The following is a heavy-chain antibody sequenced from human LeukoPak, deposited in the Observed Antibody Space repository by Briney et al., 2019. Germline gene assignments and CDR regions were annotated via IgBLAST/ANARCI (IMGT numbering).Heavy chain of an antibody. Sequence: GGSLRLSCAASGFTFSSYWMSWVRQAPGKGLEWVANIKQDGSEKYYVDSVKGRFTISRDNAKNSLYLQMNSLRAEDTAVYYCAKPGTGAPLDYWGQGTLVTVSS. CDR3: AKPGTGAPLDY. CDR2: IKQDGSEK. D-gene: IGHD7-27*01. J-gene: IGHJ4*02. V-gene: IGHV3-7*03. CDR1: GFTFSSYW.